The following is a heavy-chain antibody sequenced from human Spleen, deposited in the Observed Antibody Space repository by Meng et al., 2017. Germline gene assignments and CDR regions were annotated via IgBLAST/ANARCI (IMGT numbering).Heavy chain of an antibody. CDR3: ARAGCSGTNCHSEYYYYAMDV. V-gene: IGHV3-48*03. D-gene: IGHD2-15*01. CDR2: ISGSGYTI. J-gene: IGHJ6*02. Sequence: GESLKISCAASGFPFSSYEMNWVRQAPGKGLEWVSYISGSGYTIYYADSVKGRFTISRDNAGKSMYLQMNSLRAEDTAIYYCARAGCSGTNCHSEYYYYAMDVWGQGTTVTVSS. CDR1: GFPFSSYE.